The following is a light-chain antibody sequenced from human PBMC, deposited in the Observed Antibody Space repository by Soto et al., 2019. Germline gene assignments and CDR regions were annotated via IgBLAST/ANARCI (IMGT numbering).Light chain of an antibody. Sequence: QSVLTQPASVSGSPGQSITISCTGTSSDVGSYNLVSWYQQHPGKAPKLMIYEGSKRPSGVSNRFSGSKSGNTASLTISGLQDEDEADYYCCSYAGSSTYVVFGGGTKLTV. CDR3: CSYAGSSTYVV. CDR2: EGS. CDR1: SSDVGSYNL. J-gene: IGLJ2*01. V-gene: IGLV2-23*01.